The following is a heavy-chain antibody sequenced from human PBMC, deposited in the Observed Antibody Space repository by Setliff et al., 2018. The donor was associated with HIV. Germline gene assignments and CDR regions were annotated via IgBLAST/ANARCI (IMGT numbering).Heavy chain of an antibody. Sequence: GGSLRLSCAASGFTFSKTWMTWVRQAPGKGLEWVGRIKSNIDGGTRGYAAPVKGRFTISRDDSKNTVYLQMNSLKSEDSALYYCTTGGADWGQGTRVTVSS. CDR1: GFTFSKTW. D-gene: IGHD3-16*01. CDR3: TTGGAD. V-gene: IGHV3-15*01. J-gene: IGHJ4*02. CDR2: IKSNIDGGTR.